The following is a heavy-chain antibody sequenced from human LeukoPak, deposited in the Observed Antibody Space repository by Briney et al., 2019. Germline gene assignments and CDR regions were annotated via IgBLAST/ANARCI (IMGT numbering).Heavy chain of an antibody. Sequence: GGSLRLSCAASGFTFSSYGMHWVRQAPGKGLEWVAVISYDGSNKYYADSVKGRFTISRDNSKNTLYLQMNSLRAEDTAVYYCAKEYYDFWSGYRTPLHYWGQGTLVTVSS. D-gene: IGHD3-3*01. CDR3: AKEYYDFWSGYRTPLHY. V-gene: IGHV3-30*18. CDR1: GFTFSSYG. J-gene: IGHJ4*02. CDR2: ISYDGSNK.